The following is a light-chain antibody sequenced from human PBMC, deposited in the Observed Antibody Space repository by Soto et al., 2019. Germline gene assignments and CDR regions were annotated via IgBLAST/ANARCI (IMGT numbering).Light chain of an antibody. J-gene: IGKJ1*01. Sequence: EIVVTQSPATLSVSPGERATLSCRASERINANLAWYQQKLGQAPSLLIIGASTRATGIPARFRGSGSGTEFTLTINSLQSEDFAVYYCQQYDNWPRTFGQGTKVEIK. CDR3: QQYDNWPRT. CDR2: GAS. V-gene: IGKV3-15*01. CDR1: ERINAN.